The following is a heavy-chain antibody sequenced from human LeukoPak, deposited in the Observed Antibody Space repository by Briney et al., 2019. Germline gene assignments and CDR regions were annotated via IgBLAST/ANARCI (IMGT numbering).Heavy chain of an antibody. CDR1: GNTFTNSG. D-gene: IGHD2-21*01. CDR2: INIYNGDT. J-gene: IGHJ6*03. V-gene: IGHV1-18*01. CDR3: ATDPGGGDYMDV. Sequence: EASVKVSCKASGNTFTNSGISWVRQAPGQGLEWMGWINIYNGDTNYAQSLQDRVTMTRDKSTSTAYMELRSLRSGDTAVFYCATDPGGGDYMDVWGKGTTVLVSS.